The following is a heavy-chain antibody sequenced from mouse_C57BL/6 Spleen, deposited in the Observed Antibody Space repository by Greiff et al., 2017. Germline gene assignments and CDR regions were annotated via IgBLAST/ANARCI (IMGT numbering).Heavy chain of an antibody. J-gene: IGHJ1*03. Sequence: DVKLVESGGGLVKPGGSLKLSCAASGFTFSDYGMHWVRQAPEKGLEWVAYISSGSSTIYYADTVKGRFTISRDNAKNTLFLQMTSLRSEDTAMYYCAREGSSYWYFDVWGTGTTVTVSS. CDR3: AREGSSYWYFDV. V-gene: IGHV5-17*01. CDR2: ISSGSSTI. CDR1: GFTFSDYG. D-gene: IGHD1-1*01.